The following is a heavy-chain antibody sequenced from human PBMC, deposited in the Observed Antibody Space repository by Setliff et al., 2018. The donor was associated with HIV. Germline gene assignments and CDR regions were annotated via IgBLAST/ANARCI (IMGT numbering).Heavy chain of an antibody. CDR3: AGPRGDEAFDV. J-gene: IGHJ3*01. V-gene: IGHV1-69*10. Sequence: SVKVSCKASGYTFTSYGISWVRQAPGQGLEWMGQIISILGITNYAQKFQGRVTLTADESTSTMYMELSSLTSDDTAVYYCAGPRGDEAFDVWGQGTMVTVSS. CDR1: GYTFTSYG. CDR2: IISILGIT.